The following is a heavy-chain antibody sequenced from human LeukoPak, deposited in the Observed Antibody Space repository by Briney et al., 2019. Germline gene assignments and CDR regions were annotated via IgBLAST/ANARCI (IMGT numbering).Heavy chain of an antibody. CDR3: AMYYYDSSGYSHPFDY. CDR2: IYYSGST. J-gene: IGHJ4*02. D-gene: IGHD3-22*01. CDR1: GGSISSSGYY. Sequence: PSETLSLTCTVSGGSISSSGYYWGWIRQPPGKGLEWIGSIYYSGSTYYNPSLKSRVTISVDTSKNQFSLKLSSVTAADTAVYYCAMYYYDSSGYSHPFDYWGQGTLVTVSS. V-gene: IGHV4-39*01.